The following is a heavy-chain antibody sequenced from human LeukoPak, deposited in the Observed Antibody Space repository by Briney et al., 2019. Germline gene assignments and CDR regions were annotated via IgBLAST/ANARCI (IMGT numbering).Heavy chain of an antibody. D-gene: IGHD4-17*01. V-gene: IGHV1-69-2*01. CDR2: VDPEDGET. CDR3: ATTGDYGV. CDR1: GYTFTDYY. Sequence: GPQVKVSCQVSGYTFTDYYMHWVQPAPGKGLEWMGLVDPEDGETIYAEKFQGRVTITADTSTDTAYMELGSLRSEDTAVYYCATTGDYGVWGQGTLVTVSS. J-gene: IGHJ4*02.